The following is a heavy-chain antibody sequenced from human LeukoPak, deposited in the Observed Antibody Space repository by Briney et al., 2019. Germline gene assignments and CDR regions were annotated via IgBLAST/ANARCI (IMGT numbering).Heavy chain of an antibody. Sequence: SQTLSLTCAISGDRVSSDNAAWTWFRQSPSRGLERLGRIYYRSKWYSNYAVSVKSRVSINPDTSKNQFSLQLNSVTPEDTAVYYCARADSNHYHMDVWGKGTTVTVS. J-gene: IGHJ6*03. CDR1: GDRVSSDNAA. CDR3: ARADSNHYHMDV. V-gene: IGHV6-1*01. CDR2: IYYRSKWYS. D-gene: IGHD6-13*01.